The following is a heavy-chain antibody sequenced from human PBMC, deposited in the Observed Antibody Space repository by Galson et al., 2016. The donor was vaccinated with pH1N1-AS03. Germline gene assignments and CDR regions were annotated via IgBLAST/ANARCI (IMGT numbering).Heavy chain of an antibody. Sequence: SCKVSGYTFTTYGISWVRQAPGQGLEWMGWISAYYGDTHFAHKFQERVTLTRDTSTATAYMELRNLRSDDTAVYYCVRESEISGVVFFNYWGQGALVTVSS. D-gene: IGHD3-3*01. CDR2: ISAYYGDT. CDR3: VRESEISGVVFFNY. J-gene: IGHJ4*02. CDR1: GYTFTTYG. V-gene: IGHV1-18*01.